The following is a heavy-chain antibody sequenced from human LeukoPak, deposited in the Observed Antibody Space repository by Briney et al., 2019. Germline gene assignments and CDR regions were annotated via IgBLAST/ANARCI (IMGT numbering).Heavy chain of an antibody. V-gene: IGHV4-59*01. CDR2: IYYSGST. CDR1: GGSISSYY. Sequence: SETLSLTCTVSGGSISSYYWSWIRQPPGKGREWIGYIYYSGSTNYNPSLKSRVTISVDTSKNQFSLKLSSVTAADTAVYYCARDRLGAAAGYFQHWGQGTLVTVSS. CDR3: ARDRLGAAAGYFQH. J-gene: IGHJ1*01. D-gene: IGHD6-13*01.